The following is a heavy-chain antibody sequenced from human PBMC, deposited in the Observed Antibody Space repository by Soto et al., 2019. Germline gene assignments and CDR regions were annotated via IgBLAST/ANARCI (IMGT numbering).Heavy chain of an antibody. CDR2: INAGNGNT. J-gene: IGHJ5*02. D-gene: IGHD2-2*01. CDR3: ARDPGGIVVVPASIGYWFDP. V-gene: IGHV1-3*01. Sequence: ASVKVSCKASGYTFTSYAMHWVRQAPGQRLEWMGWINAGNGNTKYSQKFQGRVTITRDTSASTAYMELSSLRSEDTAVYYCARDPGGIVVVPASIGYWFDPWGQGTLVTV. CDR1: GYTFTSYA.